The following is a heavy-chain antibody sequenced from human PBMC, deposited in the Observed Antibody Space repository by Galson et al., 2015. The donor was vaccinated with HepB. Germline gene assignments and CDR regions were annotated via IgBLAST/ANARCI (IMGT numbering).Heavy chain of an antibody. Sequence: SLRLSCAASGFTFGDYIMSWFRQAPGKGLEWVGSIRSKAYGGTTEYVASVKGRFTISRHDSKSIAYLQINSLKTEDTAVYYCTGDRKGGYGPFDYWGQGTLVTVSS. D-gene: IGHD5-12*01. J-gene: IGHJ4*02. CDR1: GFTFGDYI. CDR3: TGDRKGGYGPFDY. CDR2: IRSKAYGGTT. V-gene: IGHV3-49*03.